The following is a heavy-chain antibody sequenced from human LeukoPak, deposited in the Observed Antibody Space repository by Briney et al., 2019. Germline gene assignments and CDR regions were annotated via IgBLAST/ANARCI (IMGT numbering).Heavy chain of an antibody. CDR3: AILRYSYGPFDY. D-gene: IGHD5-18*01. CDR1: GGSISSYY. CDR2: IYYSGST. Sequence: SETLSLTCTVSGGSISSYYWGWIRQPPGKGLEWIGYIYYSGSTSYNPSLKSRVTISVDTSKNQFSLKLSSVTAADTAVYYCAILRYSYGPFDYWGQGTLVTVSS. J-gene: IGHJ4*02. V-gene: IGHV4-59*08.